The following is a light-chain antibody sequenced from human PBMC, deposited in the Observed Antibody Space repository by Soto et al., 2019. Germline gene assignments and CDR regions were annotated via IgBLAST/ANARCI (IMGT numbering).Light chain of an antibody. CDR3: GADHGSGSNFVYV. V-gene: IGLV9-49*01. CDR2: VGTGGIVG. Sequence: QSVLTQPPSASASLGASVTLTCTLSSGYSNYKVDWYQQRPGKGHRFVMRVGTGGIVGSKGDGIPDRFTVLGSGLNRYLTIKNIQEEDESHYHCGADHGSGSNFVYVFGTGTKLTVL. CDR1: SGYSNYK. J-gene: IGLJ1*01.